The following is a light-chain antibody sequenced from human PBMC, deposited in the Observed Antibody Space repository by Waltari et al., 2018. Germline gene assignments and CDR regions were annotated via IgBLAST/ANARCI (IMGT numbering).Light chain of an antibody. Sequence: QSALTQPASVSGSPGQSITISCTGPSSDVGGYNSVSWYQQNPGKVPKLMIYEVTNRPSGVSNRFSGSKSGNTASLTISGLQAEDEADYYCSSFTSISTVVFGGGTKLTVL. CDR3: SSFTSISTVV. CDR2: EVT. V-gene: IGLV2-14*01. CDR1: SSDVGGYNS. J-gene: IGLJ2*01.